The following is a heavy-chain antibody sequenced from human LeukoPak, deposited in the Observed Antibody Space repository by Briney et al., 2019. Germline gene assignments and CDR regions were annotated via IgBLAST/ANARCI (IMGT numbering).Heavy chain of an antibody. Sequence: GGSLRLSGVASGFTVSSNYMSWVRQAPGKGLEWVSVISSGGSTYYADSVKGRFTISRDNSKNTLFLQMNSLSAEDTAVYYCARERADSSGYYYTGYWGQGTLVTVSS. V-gene: IGHV3-66*01. CDR1: GFTVSSNY. J-gene: IGHJ4*02. CDR3: ARERADSSGYYYTGY. CDR2: ISSGGST. D-gene: IGHD3-22*01.